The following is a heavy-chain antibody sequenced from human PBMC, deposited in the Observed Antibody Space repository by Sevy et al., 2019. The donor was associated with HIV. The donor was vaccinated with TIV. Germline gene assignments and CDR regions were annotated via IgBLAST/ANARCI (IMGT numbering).Heavy chain of an antibody. V-gene: IGHV3-23*01. CDR3: KLQGRGTWFDP. Sequence: GGSLRLSCAASGFTFSSYAMSWVRQAPGKGLEWVSAISGSGGSTYYADSVKGRFTISRDNSKNTLYLQMNSLRAEDTAVYYCKLQGRGTWFDPWGQGTLVTVSS. J-gene: IGHJ5*02. CDR2: ISGSGGST. CDR1: GFTFSSYA. D-gene: IGHD1-1*01.